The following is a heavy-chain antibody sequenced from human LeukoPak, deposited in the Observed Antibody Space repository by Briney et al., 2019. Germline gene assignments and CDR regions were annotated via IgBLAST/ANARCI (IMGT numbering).Heavy chain of an antibody. CDR3: TTISLVVVSATGGGF. V-gene: IGHV3-15*01. CDR1: GFSVSSNF. J-gene: IGHJ4*02. Sequence: PGGALRLSCAASGFSVSSNFMSWVRQAPGKGLEWVGRIKSKTDGETTDYAAPVKGRFTISRDDSENTLYLQMNSLQAEDTAVYYCTTISLVVVSATGGGFWGQGTLVTVSS. CDR2: IKSKTDGETT. D-gene: IGHD2-21*01.